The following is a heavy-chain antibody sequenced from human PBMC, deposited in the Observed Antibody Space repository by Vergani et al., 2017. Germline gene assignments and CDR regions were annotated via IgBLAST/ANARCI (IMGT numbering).Heavy chain of an antibody. CDR3: AGLRRPFYYDSSGYWDY. CDR1: GGSISSGGYY. V-gene: IGHV4-31*03. J-gene: IGHJ4*02. D-gene: IGHD3-22*01. Sequence: QVQLQESGPGLVKPSQTLSLTCTVSGGSISSGGYYWSWIRQPPGKGLEWIGNIYYSGSTYYNPSLKSRVTISVDTSKNQFSLKLSAVTAADTAVYYCAGLRRPFYYDSSGYWDYWGQGTLVTVSS. CDR2: IYYSGST.